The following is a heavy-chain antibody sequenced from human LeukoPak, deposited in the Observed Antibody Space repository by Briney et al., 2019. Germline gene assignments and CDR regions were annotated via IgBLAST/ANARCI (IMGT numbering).Heavy chain of an antibody. V-gene: IGHV3-23*01. Sequence: GGSLRLSCAASGFTFGSYAMTWVRQAPGKGLKWVSAISDSGANTYYADSVKGRFTISRDNSKNTLYLQMNSLRADDTAVYYCASKTFCTSISCHFGYWGQGTRVTVSS. CDR2: ISDSGANT. J-gene: IGHJ4*02. CDR1: GFTFGSYA. CDR3: ASKTFCTSISCHFGY. D-gene: IGHD2-2*01.